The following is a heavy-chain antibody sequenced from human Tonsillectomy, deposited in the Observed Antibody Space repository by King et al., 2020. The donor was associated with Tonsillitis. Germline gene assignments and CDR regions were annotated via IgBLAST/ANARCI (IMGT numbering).Heavy chain of an antibody. CDR3: AKRNLDSSGYYSGFDS. CDR2: IRDDGTNK. V-gene: IGHV3-30*02. D-gene: IGHD3-22*01. Sequence: VQLVESGGGVVQPGGSLRLSCAPSGFTFNDFDMSWIRQAPGKGLEWVAYIRDDGTNKYYADSVTGRFTISRDNSRNKLYLQMNGLRTGDTAVYYCAKRNLDSSGYYSGFDSWGQGTLVTVSS. CDR1: GFTFNDFD. J-gene: IGHJ4*02.